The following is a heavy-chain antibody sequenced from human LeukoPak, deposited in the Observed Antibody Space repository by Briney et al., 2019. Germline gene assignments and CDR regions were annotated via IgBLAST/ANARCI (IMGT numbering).Heavy chain of an antibody. CDR3: AKESRDGYKSFDY. Sequence: GGSLRLSCAASGFTFDDYAMHWVRQAPGKGLEWVSGISWNSGSIGYADSVKGRFTISRDNAKNSLYLQMNSLRAEDTALYYCAKESRDGYKSFDYWGQGTLVTVSS. CDR2: ISWNSGSI. D-gene: IGHD5-24*01. V-gene: IGHV3-9*01. CDR1: GFTFDDYA. J-gene: IGHJ4*02.